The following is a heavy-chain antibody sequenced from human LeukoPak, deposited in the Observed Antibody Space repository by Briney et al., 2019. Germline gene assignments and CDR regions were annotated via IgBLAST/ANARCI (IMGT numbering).Heavy chain of an antibody. CDR2: ISEYNGNT. CDR3: ARVNIGGWYSLLGY. J-gene: IGHJ4*02. Sequence: GASVKVSCKACGYTFTNYDINWVRQATGQGLEWMGWISEYNGNTNYAQKFQGRVTMTTDTSTSTAYMELRSLRSDDTAVYYCARVNIGGWYSLLGYWGQGTLVTVSS. CDR1: GYTFTNYD. V-gene: IGHV1-18*01. D-gene: IGHD6-19*01.